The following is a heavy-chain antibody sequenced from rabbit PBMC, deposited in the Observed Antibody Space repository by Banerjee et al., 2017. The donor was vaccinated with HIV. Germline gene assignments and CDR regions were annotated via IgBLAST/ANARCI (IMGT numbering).Heavy chain of an antibody. D-gene: IGHD4-2*01. Sequence: QEQLEESGGDLVKPEGSLTLTCTASGFSSSSSYWICWVRQAPGKGPEWIGCIYTGSGSTYYASWAKGRFTISKTSSTAVTLQMTSLTAADTAAYFCARGYAGGVYAYYFNLWGQGTLVTVS. CDR1: GFSSSSSYW. CDR2: IYTGSGST. V-gene: IGHV1S45*01. CDR3: ARGYAGGVYAYYFNL. J-gene: IGHJ4*01.